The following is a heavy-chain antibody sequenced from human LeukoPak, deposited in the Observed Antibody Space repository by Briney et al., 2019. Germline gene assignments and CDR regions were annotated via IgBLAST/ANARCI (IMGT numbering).Heavy chain of an antibody. V-gene: IGHV1-2*02. J-gene: IGHJ6*02. CDR1: GYTFTGYY. Sequence: ASVKVSCKASGYTFTGYYMHWVRQAPGQGLEWMGWINPNSGGTNYAQKFQSRVTMTRDTSISTAYMELSRLRSDDTAVYYCARVLGVGYYYYYGMDVWGQGTTVTVSS. CDR2: INPNSGGT. CDR3: ARVLGVGYYYYYGMDV.